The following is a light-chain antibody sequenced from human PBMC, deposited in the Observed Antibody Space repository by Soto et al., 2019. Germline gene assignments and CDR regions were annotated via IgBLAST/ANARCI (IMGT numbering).Light chain of an antibody. CDR1: QSVLYRSSNKNY. J-gene: IGKJ2*01. CDR2: WAS. Sequence: DIVMTQSPDSLAVSLGERATINCKSSQSVLYRSSNKNYLAWYQQKPGQPPKLLIYWASTRESGVPDRFSGSGFGTDFTLTISSLQAEDVAVYYCQQYYSAPQTFGQGTKLEIK. CDR3: QQYYSAPQT. V-gene: IGKV4-1*01.